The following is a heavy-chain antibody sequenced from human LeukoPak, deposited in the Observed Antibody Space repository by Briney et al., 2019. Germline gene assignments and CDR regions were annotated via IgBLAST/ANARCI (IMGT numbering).Heavy chain of an antibody. CDR1: GITVSNNY. CDR2: IYSADST. V-gene: IGHV3-53*05. D-gene: IGHD3-22*01. J-gene: IGHJ4*02. CDR3: ASLSPLYDDRIGYPY. Sequence: GSLRPSCAASGITVSNNYMTWVRPAPGKGLEWVSVIYSADSTYYAGTFKGRFTISRDTSKNTAYIQLNRLRAEDTAVYYCASLSPLYDDRIGYPYWGQGTLVTVSS.